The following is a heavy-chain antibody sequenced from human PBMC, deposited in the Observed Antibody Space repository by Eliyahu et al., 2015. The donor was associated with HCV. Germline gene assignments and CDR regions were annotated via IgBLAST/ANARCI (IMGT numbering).Heavy chain of an antibody. D-gene: IGHD2-15*01. CDR1: GDSXSXNSAX. Sequence: QVQLQQSGPGLVKPSQTLSLTCXISGDSXSXNSAXWNXIRQSPSRGLEWVGRTYYRSKWYNDYAVSVKSRITINPDTSKNQFSLQLNSVTPEDTAVYYCARDCSGGSCYSEGYYYGMDVWGQGTTVTVSS. CDR2: TYYRSKWYN. CDR3: ARDCSGGSCYSEGYYYGMDV. V-gene: IGHV6-1*01. J-gene: IGHJ6*02.